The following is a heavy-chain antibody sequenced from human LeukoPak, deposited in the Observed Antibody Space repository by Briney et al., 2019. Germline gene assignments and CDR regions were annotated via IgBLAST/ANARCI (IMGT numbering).Heavy chain of an antibody. CDR2: MRDTVNT. J-gene: IGHJ4*02. D-gene: IGHD5-18*01. Sequence: PSETLSLTCSVSDVSISSHYWSWLRQPPGKGLEWIAYMRDTVNTKDNPSFKSRLTLSADTSKNQFSLRLSSVTAADSAVYYCATIKRGNIYGYFDFWSQGILVTVSS. CDR1: DVSISSHY. V-gene: IGHV4-59*11. CDR3: ATIKRGNIYGYFDF.